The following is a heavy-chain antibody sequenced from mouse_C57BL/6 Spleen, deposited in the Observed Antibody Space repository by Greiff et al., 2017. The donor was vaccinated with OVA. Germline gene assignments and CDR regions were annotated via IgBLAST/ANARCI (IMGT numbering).Heavy chain of an antibody. CDR2: IWSGGST. D-gene: IGHD1-1*01. Sequence: VQLQQSGPGLVQPSQSLSITCTVSGFSLTSYGVHWVRQSPGKGLEWLGVIWSGGSTDYNAAFIYRLSNSKDNSKSQVFFKMHSLQADDTSIYYCARNSRITTVVAPYAMDYWGQGTSVTVSS. V-gene: IGHV2-2*01. J-gene: IGHJ4*01. CDR1: GFSLTSYG. CDR3: ARNSRITTVVAPYAMDY.